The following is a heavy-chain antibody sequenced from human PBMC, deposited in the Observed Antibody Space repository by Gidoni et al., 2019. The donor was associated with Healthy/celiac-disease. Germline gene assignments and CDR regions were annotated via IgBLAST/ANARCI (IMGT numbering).Heavy chain of an antibody. V-gene: IGHV4-31*03. Sequence: QVQLQESGPGLVKPSQTLSLTCTVSGGSISSGGYYWSWLRQHPGKGLVWIGYINFRGGTYYNPSLKSRVTISVDTSNNQFSLKLSSVTAADTAVYYCARGPYFYDSSGYSPWGQGTLVTVSS. J-gene: IGHJ5*02. CDR1: GGSISSGGYY. D-gene: IGHD3-22*01. CDR2: INFRGGT. CDR3: ARGPYFYDSSGYSP.